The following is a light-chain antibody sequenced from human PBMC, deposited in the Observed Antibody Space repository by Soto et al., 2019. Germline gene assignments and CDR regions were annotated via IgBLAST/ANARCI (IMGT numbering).Light chain of an antibody. Sequence: QSVLTQSPSVSAAPGQKVTISCSGSSSNIGNNYVSWYQQLPGTAPKLLIYDNNKRPSGIPDRFSGSKSGTSGTLDITGLQAEDEADYYCCSYAGSSTFDVVFGGGTKVTVL. CDR2: DNN. CDR1: SSNIGNNY. CDR3: CSYAGSSTFDVV. J-gene: IGLJ2*01. V-gene: IGLV1-51*01.